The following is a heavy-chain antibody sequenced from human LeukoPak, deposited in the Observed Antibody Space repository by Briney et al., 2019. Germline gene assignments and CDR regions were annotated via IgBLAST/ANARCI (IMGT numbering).Heavy chain of an antibody. V-gene: IGHV4-4*02. Sequence: PSETLSLTCAVSGGSISSNDWRTWVRQPPGKGLEWIGESFHTGSTNYNPSLKSRVTILVDKSKNQFSLELTSVTAADTAVYYCARALFGELAAFLGLDVWGQGTTVTVSS. J-gene: IGHJ6*02. CDR2: SFHTGST. D-gene: IGHD3-10*02. CDR1: GGSISSNDW. CDR3: ARALFGELAAFLGLDV.